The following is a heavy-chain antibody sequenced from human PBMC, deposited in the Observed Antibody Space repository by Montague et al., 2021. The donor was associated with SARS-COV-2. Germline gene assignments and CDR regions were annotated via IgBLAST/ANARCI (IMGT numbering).Heavy chain of an antibody. CDR2: IYWDDDK. CDR1: GFSLSTTGVG. Sequence: PALVKPTQTLTLTCTFSGFSLSTTGVGVGWIRQPPGKALEWLALIYWDDDKSYSPSLKTRRAITKDTSKNQVVLTMTNMDPVDTATYYCAHRRDIDDFWSGYYTGPMYDAFTWFDPWGQGTLVTVSS. CDR3: AHRRDIDDFWSGYYTGPMYDAFTWFDP. V-gene: IGHV2-5*02. D-gene: IGHD3-3*01. J-gene: IGHJ5*02.